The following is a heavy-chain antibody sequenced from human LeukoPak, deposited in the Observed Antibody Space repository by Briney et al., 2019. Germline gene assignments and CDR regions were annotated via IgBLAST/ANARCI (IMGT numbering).Heavy chain of an antibody. CDR3: ARIAGYSYGGTIDY. J-gene: IGHJ4*02. CDR2: IIPIFGTA. V-gene: IGHV1-69*13. Sequence: ASVKVSCKTSGGTFSSYAISWVRQAPGQGLEWMGGIIPIFGTANYAQKFQGRVTITADESTSTAYMELSSLRSEDTAVYYCARIAGYSYGGTIDYWGQGTLVTVSS. D-gene: IGHD5-18*01. CDR1: GGTFSSYA.